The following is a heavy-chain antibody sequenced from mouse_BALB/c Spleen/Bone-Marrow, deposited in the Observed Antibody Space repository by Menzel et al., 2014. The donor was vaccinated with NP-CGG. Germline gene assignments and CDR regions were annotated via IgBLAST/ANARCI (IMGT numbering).Heavy chain of an antibody. D-gene: IGHD1-2*01. J-gene: IGHJ2*01. V-gene: IGHV4-1*02. CDR1: GFDFSRYW. CDR3: ARLTYYGLSDY. Sequence: DVMLVESGGGLVQPGGSLKLSCTASGFDFSRYWMSWVRQAPGKGLQWIGEINPESSTINYTPSLKDEFIITRDNAKNTLYLQMNKVRSEDTALYYCARLTYYGLSDYWGQGTTLTVSS. CDR2: INPESSTI.